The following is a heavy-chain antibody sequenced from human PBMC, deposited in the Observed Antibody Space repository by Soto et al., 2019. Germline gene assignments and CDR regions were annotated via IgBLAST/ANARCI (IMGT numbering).Heavy chain of an antibody. J-gene: IGHJ4*02. CDR2: IYYSGST. D-gene: IGHD3-10*01. CDR1: GGSISSSSYY. Sequence: SETLSLTCTVSGGSISSSSYYWGWIRQPPGKGLEWIGSIYYSGSTYYNPSLKSRVTISVDTSKNQFSLKLSSVTAADTAVYYCARALWSVAFSPYWGQGTLVTVSS. V-gene: IGHV4-39*01. CDR3: ARALWSVAFSPY.